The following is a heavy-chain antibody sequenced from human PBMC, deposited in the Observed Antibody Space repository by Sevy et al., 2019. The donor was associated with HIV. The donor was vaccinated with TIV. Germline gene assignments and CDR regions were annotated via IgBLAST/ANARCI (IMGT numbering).Heavy chain of an antibody. CDR2: ISFNGNHE. J-gene: IGHJ4*02. V-gene: IGHV3-30-3*01. Sequence: GGSLRLSCAASGFTFTNFPMHWVRQAPGRGLEWVAIISFNGNHEFYADSVTGRFTISRDNSKSTLYLLMNSLRREDTAVYYGVRTAGLTGSYEYWGQGTQVTVSS. CDR1: GFTFTNFP. CDR3: VRTAGLTGSYEY. D-gene: IGHD3-9*01.